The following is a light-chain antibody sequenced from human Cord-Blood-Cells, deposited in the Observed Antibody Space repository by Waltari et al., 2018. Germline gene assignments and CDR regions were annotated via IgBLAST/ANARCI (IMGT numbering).Light chain of an antibody. CDR1: RSDVGRYNY. Sequence: QSALTQPASVSGSPGQSITISCTGTRSDVGRYNYFTWYQQHPGKAPKLKIYDVSKRPSGVSNRFSGSKSGNTASLTISGLQAEDEADYYCSSYTSSSTWVFGGGTKLTVL. CDR3: SSYTSSSTWV. CDR2: DVS. J-gene: IGLJ3*02. V-gene: IGLV2-14*03.